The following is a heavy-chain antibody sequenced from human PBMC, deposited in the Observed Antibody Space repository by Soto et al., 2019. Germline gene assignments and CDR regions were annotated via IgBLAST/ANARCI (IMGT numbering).Heavy chain of an antibody. J-gene: IGHJ4*02. CDR1: GFTFSNAW. D-gene: IGHD2-21*01. CDR3: TTETYGGGGALDY. Sequence: GGSLRLSCAASGFTFSNAWMSWVRQAPGKGLEWVGRIKSKTDGGTTVYAAPVKGRFTISRDDSKNTLYLQMNSLKTEDTAVYYCTTETYGGGGALDYWGQGTLVTVSS. V-gene: IGHV3-15*01. CDR2: IKSKTDGGTT.